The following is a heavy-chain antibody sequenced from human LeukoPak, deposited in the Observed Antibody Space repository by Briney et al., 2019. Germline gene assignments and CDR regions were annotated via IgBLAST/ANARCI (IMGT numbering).Heavy chain of an antibody. J-gene: IGHJ4*02. D-gene: IGHD1-26*01. CDR1: GFTFSSHG. Sequence: GGSLRLSCVASGFTFSSHGMNWVRQAPGKGLEWVSSISSSSSYIYYADSVKGRFTVSRDNAKNSLYLQMNSLRAEDTAVYYCAREVEYSGSAFDYWGQGTLVSVSS. V-gene: IGHV3-21*01. CDR2: ISSSSSYI. CDR3: AREVEYSGSAFDY.